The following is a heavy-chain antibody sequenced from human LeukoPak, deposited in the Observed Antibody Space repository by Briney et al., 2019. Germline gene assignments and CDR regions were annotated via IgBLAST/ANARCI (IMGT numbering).Heavy chain of an antibody. J-gene: IGHJ6*02. CDR1: GFTFSSYG. CDR2: ISYDGSNK. Sequence: GRSLRLSCAASGFTFSSYGMHWVRQAPGKGLEWVAVISYDGSNKYYADSVKGRFTISRDNSKNTLYLQMNSLRAEETAVYYCAKDRAGYYYYGMDVWGQGTTVTVSS. D-gene: IGHD6-13*01. V-gene: IGHV3-30*18. CDR3: AKDRAGYYYYGMDV.